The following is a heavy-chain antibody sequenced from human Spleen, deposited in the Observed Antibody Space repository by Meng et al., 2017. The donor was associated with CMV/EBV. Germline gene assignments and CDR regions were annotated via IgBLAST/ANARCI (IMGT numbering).Heavy chain of an antibody. D-gene: IGHD3-10*01. CDR2: ISYDGSNK. J-gene: IGHJ6*02. V-gene: IGHV3-30*09. Sequence: GESLKISCAASGFTFSRNAMHWVRQAPGKGLEWVSLISYDGSNKYYADSVKGRFAISRDNSNNMLYVQMNSLTAEDTAIYYCARDRSSGTLPYGMDVWGQGITVTVSS. CDR3: ARDRSSGTLPYGMDV. CDR1: GFTFSRNA.